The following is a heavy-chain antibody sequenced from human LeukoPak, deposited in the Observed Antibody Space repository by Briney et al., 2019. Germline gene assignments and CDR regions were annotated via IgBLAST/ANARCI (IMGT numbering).Heavy chain of an antibody. CDR1: GFTLSSYN. V-gene: IGHV3-21*01. Sequence: GGSLRLSCAASGFTLSSYNMNWVRQAPGKGLEWVSFISTSSSYIYYADSLKGRFTLSRDNAKNSLYLQMNSLRAEDTAVYYCARDKAHLAAAGFIDYWGQGTLVTVSS. CDR3: ARDKAHLAAAGFIDY. J-gene: IGHJ4*02. D-gene: IGHD6-13*01. CDR2: ISTSSSYI.